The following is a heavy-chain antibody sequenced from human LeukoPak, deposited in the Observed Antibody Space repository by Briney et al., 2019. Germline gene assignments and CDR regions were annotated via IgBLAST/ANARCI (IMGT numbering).Heavy chain of an antibody. CDR3: VRGQTSLDNWFDP. V-gene: IGHV3-48*01. CDR2: IRPNDGTT. J-gene: IGHJ5*02. CDR1: GFTFSSYG. Sequence: GGSLRLSCAAPGFTFSSYGMNWGRQAPGKGLEWVSYIRPNDGTTHYADSVKGRFTISRDNAKNSLSLQMTSLRADDTAVYYCVRGQTSLDNWFDPWGQGTLVIVSS.